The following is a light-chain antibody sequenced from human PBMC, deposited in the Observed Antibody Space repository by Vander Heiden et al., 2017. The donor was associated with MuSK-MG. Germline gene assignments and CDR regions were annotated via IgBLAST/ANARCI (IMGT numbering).Light chain of an antibody. V-gene: IGKV1-39*01. CDR1: ESISTY. CDR2: AAS. J-gene: IGKJ4*01. CDR3: QQTHSTPLT. Sequence: DIHMTQSPSSLSASLGDRVTITCRASESISTYLNWFQHKPGKAPKLLIYAASSLQSAAPSRFSGSGSGTDFTLTIGSLQPEDVATYFCQQTHSTPLTFGGGTKVEIK.